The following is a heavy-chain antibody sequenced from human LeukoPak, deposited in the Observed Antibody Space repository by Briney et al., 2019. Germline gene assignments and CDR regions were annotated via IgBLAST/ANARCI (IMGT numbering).Heavy chain of an antibody. Sequence: GGSLRLSCAASGFTFNTYAMNWVRQAPGKGLEWVSVIIGNGGGINYADSVRGRFFISRDNAANTLYLQKNSLRVEDTAVYYCAKDRIADGRYSIDFWGQGTLVSVSS. CDR2: IIGNGGGI. J-gene: IGHJ4*02. CDR1: GFTFNTYA. V-gene: IGHV3-23*01. D-gene: IGHD2-21*01. CDR3: AKDRIADGRYSIDF.